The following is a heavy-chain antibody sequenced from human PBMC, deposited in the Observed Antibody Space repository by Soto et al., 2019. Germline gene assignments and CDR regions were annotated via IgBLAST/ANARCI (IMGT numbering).Heavy chain of an antibody. Sequence: EVQLVESGGGLVQPGGSLRLSCVGSGSSLQDYAMHWVRQAPGKGLEWVSGIYYNSNRIDYADSVKGRFTISRDNARNSLYLQMNSLRTEDTAFYYCGKDISPGGMDVWGRGIMVTVSS. J-gene: IGHJ6*04. CDR1: GSSLQDYA. CDR2: IYYNSNRI. V-gene: IGHV3-9*01. CDR3: GKDISPGGMDV.